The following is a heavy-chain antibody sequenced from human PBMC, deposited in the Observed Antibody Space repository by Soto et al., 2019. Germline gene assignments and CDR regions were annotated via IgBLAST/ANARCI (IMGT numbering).Heavy chain of an antibody. Sequence: SVKVSCKASGATFSSYAISWVRQAPGQGLEWMGGIIPIFGTANYAQKFQGRVTITADKSTSTAYVELSSLRSEDTAVYYCASRHYGGNSNFDYWGQGTLVTVSS. D-gene: IGHD2-21*02. CDR1: GATFSSYA. V-gene: IGHV1-69*06. CDR2: IIPIFGTA. J-gene: IGHJ4*02. CDR3: ASRHYGGNSNFDY.